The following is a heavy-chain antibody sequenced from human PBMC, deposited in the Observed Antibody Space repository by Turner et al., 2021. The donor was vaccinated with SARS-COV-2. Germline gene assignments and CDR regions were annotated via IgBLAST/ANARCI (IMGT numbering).Heavy chain of an antibody. CDR2: IWYDGSNK. CDR1: GCTFSRYG. D-gene: IGHD6-19*01. J-gene: IGHJ4*02. Sequence: HVQLVESGGGVVEPGRALMLSCSASGCTFSRYGMHWVRQAPGKGLEWVAFIWYDGSNKYYADSVKGGFTLSRDNSKNTLYLQMNSLRAEDTAVYYCAKAGFGYSSGWGYFDYWGQGTLVTVSS. V-gene: IGHV3-33*06. CDR3: AKAGFGYSSGWGYFDY.